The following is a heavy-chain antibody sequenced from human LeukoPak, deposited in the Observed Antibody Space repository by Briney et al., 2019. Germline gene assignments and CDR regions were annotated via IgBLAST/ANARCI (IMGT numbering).Heavy chain of an antibody. J-gene: IGHJ5*02. CDR1: GGTFSSYA. V-gene: IGHV1-69*04. Sequence: SVKVSFKASGGTFSSYAISWVRQAPGQGLEWMGRIIPIFGITNYAQKFQGRVTITADKSTSTAYMELSSLRSEDTAVYYCARGQKEYSSSSATQRFDPWGQGTLVTVSS. CDR3: ARGQKEYSSSSATQRFDP. D-gene: IGHD6-6*01. CDR2: IIPIFGIT.